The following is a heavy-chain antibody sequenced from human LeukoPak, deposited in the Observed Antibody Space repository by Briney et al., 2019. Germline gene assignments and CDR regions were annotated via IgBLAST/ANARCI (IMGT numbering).Heavy chain of an antibody. CDR2: ISYDGSNK. Sequence: GGSLRLSCGASGFTFSSYGMHWVRQAPGKGLEWVAVISYDGSNKYYADSVKGRFTISRDNSKNTLYLQMNSLRAEDTAVYYCAKDGMAIDYWGQGTLVTVSS. D-gene: IGHD5-24*01. J-gene: IGHJ4*02. CDR3: AKDGMAIDY. V-gene: IGHV3-30*18. CDR1: GFTFSSYG.